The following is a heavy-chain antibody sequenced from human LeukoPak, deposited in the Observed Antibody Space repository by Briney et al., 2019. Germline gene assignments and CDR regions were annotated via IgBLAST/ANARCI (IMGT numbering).Heavy chain of an antibody. CDR3: VKEGEGHSYAPKTGPPT. J-gene: IGHJ5*02. D-gene: IGHD5-18*01. CDR2: VSDDGNSR. CDR1: GFSFSSCA. V-gene: IGHV3-23*01. Sequence: TGGSLRLSCAASGFSFSSCAMSWVRQAPGKGPQWVSGVSDDGNSRYYADSLKGRFTISRDNSANTVYLQMNNLADEDTAVYYCVKEGEGHSYAPKTGPPTCGQGTLVTVSS.